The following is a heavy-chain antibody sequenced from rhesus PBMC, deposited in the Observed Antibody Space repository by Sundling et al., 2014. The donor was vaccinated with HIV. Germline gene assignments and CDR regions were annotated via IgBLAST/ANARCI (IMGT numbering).Heavy chain of an antibody. J-gene: IGHJ4*01. CDR2: IYGSSAST. D-gene: IGHD6-31*01. CDR1: NGSISSSNW. V-gene: IGHV4-93*01. CDR3: ARDIAAALGY. Sequence: QVQLQESGPGVVKPSESLSLTCAVSNGSISSSNWWSWIRQSPGKGLEWIGNIYGSSASTNYNPSLKSRVTISIDTSKNQFSLKLTSVTAADTAVYYCARDIAAALGYWGQGVLVTVSS.